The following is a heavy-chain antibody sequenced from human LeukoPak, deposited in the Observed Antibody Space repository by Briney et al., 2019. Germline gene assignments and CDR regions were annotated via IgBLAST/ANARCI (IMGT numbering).Heavy chain of an antibody. CDR1: GFTFSSYG. Sequence: GGSLRLSCAASGFTFSSYGMHWVRQAPGKGLERVAVISYDGSNKYYADSVKGRFTISRDNSKNTLYLQMNSLRAEDTAVYYCAKDRQQLEPYYFDYWGQGTLVTVSS. V-gene: IGHV3-30*18. J-gene: IGHJ4*02. CDR2: ISYDGSNK. D-gene: IGHD6-13*01. CDR3: AKDRQQLEPYYFDY.